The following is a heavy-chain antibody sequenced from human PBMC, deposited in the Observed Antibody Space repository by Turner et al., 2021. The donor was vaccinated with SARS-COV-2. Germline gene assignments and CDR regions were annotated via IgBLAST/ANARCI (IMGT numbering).Heavy chain of an antibody. V-gene: IGHV4-39*01. CDR3: ARLMDTAMDYYGMDV. Sequence: QLQLQESGPGLVKPSETLSLTCSVPVGSISRSSYYWGWIRQPPGKGLEWIGNIYYSGSTYYNPSLKSRVTISVDTSKNQFSLKLSSVTAADTAVYYCARLMDTAMDYYGMDVWGQGTTVTVSS. CDR2: IYYSGST. CDR1: VGSISRSSYY. D-gene: IGHD5-18*01. J-gene: IGHJ6*02.